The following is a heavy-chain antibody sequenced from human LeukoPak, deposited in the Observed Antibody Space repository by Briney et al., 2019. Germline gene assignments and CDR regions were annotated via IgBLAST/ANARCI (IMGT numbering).Heavy chain of an antibody. Sequence: PGGSLRLSCEGSGFTFSNYWMGWVRQAPGKGLQWVANIKTDGSEKYYVDSVKGRFTISRDNAKNSLYLQMNSLRAEGTAVYYCATYSSLNRREFQYWGQGTLLTVPS. CDR1: GFTFSNYW. V-gene: IGHV3-7*01. J-gene: IGHJ1*01. CDR2: IKTDGSEK. D-gene: IGHD3-22*01. CDR3: ATYSSLNRREFQY.